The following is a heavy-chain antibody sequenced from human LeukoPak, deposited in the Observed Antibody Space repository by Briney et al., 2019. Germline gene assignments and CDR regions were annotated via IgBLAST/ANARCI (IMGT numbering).Heavy chain of an antibody. J-gene: IGHJ4*02. D-gene: IGHD3-10*01. Sequence: GRSLRLSCAASGFTFSSYAMHWVRQAPGKGLEWVAVISYDGSNKYYADSVKGRFTISRDNSKNTLYLQMNSLRAEDTAVYYCAKNPGPDYWGQGTLVTVSS. CDR2: ISYDGSNK. V-gene: IGHV3-30-3*02. CDR3: AKNPGPDY. CDR1: GFTFSSYA.